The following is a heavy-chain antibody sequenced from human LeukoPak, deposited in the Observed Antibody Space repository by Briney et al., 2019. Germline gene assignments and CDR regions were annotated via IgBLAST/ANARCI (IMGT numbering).Heavy chain of an antibody. J-gene: IGHJ4*02. D-gene: IGHD1-26*01. CDR3: AREDEVGAIDY. CDR2: IIPILGIA. Sequence: SVTVSCKASGGTFSSYAISWVRQAPGQGLEWMGRIIPILGIANYAQKFQGRVTITADKSTSTAYMELSSLRSEDTAVYYCAREDEVGAIDYWGQGTLVTVSS. CDR1: GGTFSSYA. V-gene: IGHV1-69*04.